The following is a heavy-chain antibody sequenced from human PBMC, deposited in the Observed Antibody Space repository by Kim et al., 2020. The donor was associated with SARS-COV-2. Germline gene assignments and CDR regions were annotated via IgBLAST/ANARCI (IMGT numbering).Heavy chain of an antibody. CDR3: ARSVGGFIVVVPAAYFDY. D-gene: IGHD2-2*01. Sequence: KGRVTISVDTSKNQFSLKLSSVTAADTAVYYCARSVGGFIVVVPAAYFDYWGQGTLVTVSS. V-gene: IGHV4-34*01. J-gene: IGHJ4*02.